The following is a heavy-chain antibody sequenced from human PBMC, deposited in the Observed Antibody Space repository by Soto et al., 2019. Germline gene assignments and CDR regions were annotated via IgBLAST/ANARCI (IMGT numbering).Heavy chain of an antibody. Sequence: QVQLAQSGAEXXKPGXXVKXXXKXSGGTFSRYTISWVRQAPGQGLEWIGRIIPILDMTNYAQKLQGRISITADKSTSTAYMELRSLTSKDTGVYYCTRDGAGEEDYWGQGTLVTVSS. CDR3: TRDGAGEEDY. CDR2: IIPILDMT. CDR1: GGTFSRYT. V-gene: IGHV1-69*08. J-gene: IGHJ4*02. D-gene: IGHD4-17*01.